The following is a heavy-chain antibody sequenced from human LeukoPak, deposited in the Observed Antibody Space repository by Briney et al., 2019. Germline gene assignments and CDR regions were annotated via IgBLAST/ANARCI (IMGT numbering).Heavy chain of an antibody. Sequence: GGSLRLSCAASGFTFSSYAMSWVLQAPGKGLEWVSAISGSGGSTYYADSVKGRSTISRDNSKNTLYLQMNSLRAEDTAVYYCAKDSYDILTGFDYWGQGTLVTVSS. CDR3: AKDSYDILTGFDY. CDR1: GFTFSSYA. J-gene: IGHJ4*02. D-gene: IGHD3-9*01. CDR2: ISGSGGST. V-gene: IGHV3-23*01.